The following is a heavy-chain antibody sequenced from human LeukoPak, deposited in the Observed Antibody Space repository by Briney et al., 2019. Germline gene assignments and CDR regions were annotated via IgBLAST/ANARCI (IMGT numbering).Heavy chain of an antibody. J-gene: IGHJ3*02. V-gene: IGHV1-2*02. D-gene: IGHD1-26*01. CDR3: ARVIGIVGATGAFDI. Sequence: ASVKVSCKASGYTFTGYYMHWVRQAPGQGLEGMGWINPKSGGTNYAQKFQGRGTMTRDTSISTAYMELSRLRSDDTAVYYCARVIGIVGATGAFDIWGQGTMVTVSS. CDR1: GYTFTGYY. CDR2: INPKSGGT.